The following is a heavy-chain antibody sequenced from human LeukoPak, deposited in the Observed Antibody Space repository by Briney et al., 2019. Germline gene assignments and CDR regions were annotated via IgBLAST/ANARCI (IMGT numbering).Heavy chain of an antibody. D-gene: IGHD2-2*02. V-gene: IGHV3-30*18. J-gene: IGHJ4*02. Sequence: PGGSLRLSCAASGFTFSSYGMHWVRQAPGKGLEWVAVISYDGSNKYYADSVKGRFTISRDNSKNTLYLQMNSLRAEDTAVYYCAKEQDTPLPDYWGQGTLVTVSS. CDR3: AKEQDTPLPDY. CDR1: GFTFSSYG. CDR2: ISYDGSNK.